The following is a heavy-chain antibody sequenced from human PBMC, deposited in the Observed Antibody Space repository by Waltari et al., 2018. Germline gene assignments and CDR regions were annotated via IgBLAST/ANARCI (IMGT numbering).Heavy chain of an antibody. CDR2: ASFDGSTT. V-gene: IGHV3-30*18. Sequence: QVQLVESGGGVVQPGMSLRLSCTASGFRLSRFGMHWVRQAPGKGLEWVALASFDGSTTYYADSVRGRFTISRDNSKNTLYLDINTLRVDDTAIYYCAKDAFGNTYLDHWGQGTLVTVSS. CDR3: AKDAFGNTYLDH. D-gene: IGHD3-10*01. J-gene: IGHJ5*02. CDR1: GFRLSRFG.